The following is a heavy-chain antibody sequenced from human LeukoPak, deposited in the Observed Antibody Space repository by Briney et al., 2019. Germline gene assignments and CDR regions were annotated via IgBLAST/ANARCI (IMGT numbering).Heavy chain of an antibody. CDR2: IRYDGSNK. CDR1: GFTFRSYG. D-gene: IGHD5-18*01. CDR3: AKYDSYGLPLDY. J-gene: IGHJ4*02. Sequence: GRSLRLSCAASGFTFRSYGMHWVRQAPGKGLEWVAFIRYDGSNKYYADSVKGRFTISRDNSKNTLYLQMNSLRAEDTAVYYCAKYDSYGLPLDYWGQGTLVTVSS. V-gene: IGHV3-30*02.